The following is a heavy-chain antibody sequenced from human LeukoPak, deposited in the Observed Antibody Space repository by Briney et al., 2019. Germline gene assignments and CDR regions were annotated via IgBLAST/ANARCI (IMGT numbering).Heavy chain of an antibody. J-gene: IGHJ4*02. CDR3: ATDLGYCSSTTCDTFDY. CDR2: MNPNSGNT. CDR1: GYTFTSYD. D-gene: IGHD2-2*01. V-gene: IGHV1-8*03. Sequence: ASVKVSCKASGYTFTSYDINWVRQATGQGLEWMGWMNPNSGNTGYAQKFQGRVTITRNTSISTAYMELRSLRSDDTAVYYCATDLGYCSSTTCDTFDYWGQGTLVTVSS.